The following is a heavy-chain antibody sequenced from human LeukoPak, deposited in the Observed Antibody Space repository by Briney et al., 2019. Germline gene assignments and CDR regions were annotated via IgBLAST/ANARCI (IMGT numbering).Heavy chain of an antibody. CDR1: GGSISSSSYY. V-gene: IGHV4-39*07. Sequence: SETLSLTCTVSGGSISSSSYYWGWIRQPPGKGLEWIGSIYYSGSTYYNPSLKSRVTISVDTSKNQFSLKVSSVTAADTAVYYCARDYYDSSGYDAFDIWGQGTMVTVSS. CDR2: IYYSGST. CDR3: ARDYYDSSGYDAFDI. D-gene: IGHD3-22*01. J-gene: IGHJ3*02.